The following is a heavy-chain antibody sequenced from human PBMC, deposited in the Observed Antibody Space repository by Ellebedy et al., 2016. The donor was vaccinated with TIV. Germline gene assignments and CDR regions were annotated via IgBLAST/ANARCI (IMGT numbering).Heavy chain of an antibody. D-gene: IGHD5-24*01. CDR2: IYYSGYT. Sequence: MPSETLSLTCTVSGDSISGYYWSWIRQPPGKRLAWIASIYYSGYTNHNPSLKSRVTVSLDTSKNQFSLKLSSVTAADTAAYYCASSRERPLYWYFGLWGRGTLVTVSS. J-gene: IGHJ2*01. V-gene: IGHV4-59*01. CDR1: GDSISGYY. CDR3: ASSRERPLYWYFGL.